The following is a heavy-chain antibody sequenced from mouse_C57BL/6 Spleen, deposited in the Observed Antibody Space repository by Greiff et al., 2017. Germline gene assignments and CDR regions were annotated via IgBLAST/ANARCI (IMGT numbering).Heavy chain of an antibody. CDR2: INPNNGGT. CDR3: ARLTGTEAY. J-gene: IGHJ3*01. Sequence: VQLQQSGPELVKPGASVKISCKASGYTFTDYYMNWVKQSHGKSLEWIGDINPNNGGTSYNQKFKGKATLTVDKSSSTAYMELRSLTSEDAAVYYCARLTGTEAYWGQGTLVTVSA. CDR1: GYTFTDYY. V-gene: IGHV1-26*01. D-gene: IGHD4-1*01.